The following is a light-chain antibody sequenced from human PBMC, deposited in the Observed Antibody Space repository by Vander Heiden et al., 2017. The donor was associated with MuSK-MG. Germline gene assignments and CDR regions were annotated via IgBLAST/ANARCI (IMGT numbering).Light chain of an antibody. V-gene: IGKV3-11*01. Sequence: DIVLTQSPATLTLSPGERATVSCRTSQSVNRYLAWYQQKPGQVPRLLIYHASKRATGIPARFSGSGSGTDFTLTISALEPEDSAVYYCQQRSSWPLTFGGGTKVEFK. CDR1: QSVNRY. CDR2: HAS. CDR3: QQRSSWPLT. J-gene: IGKJ4*01.